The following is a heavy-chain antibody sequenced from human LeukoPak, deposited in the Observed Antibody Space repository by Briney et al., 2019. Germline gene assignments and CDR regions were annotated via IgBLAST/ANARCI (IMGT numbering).Heavy chain of an antibody. CDR3: AKAYFSDNIVLVPAASPSFDY. CDR2: ISYDGSNK. J-gene: IGHJ4*02. CDR1: GVTFSSYA. V-gene: IGHV3-30-3*01. Sequence: GGSLRLSCAASGVTFSSYAMHWVRQAPGKGMEWVAVISYDGSNKYYADSVKGRFTISRDNSKHTLYLQMNSLRAEDTAVYYCAKAYFSDNIVLVPAASPSFDYWGQGTLVTVSS. D-gene: IGHD2-2*01.